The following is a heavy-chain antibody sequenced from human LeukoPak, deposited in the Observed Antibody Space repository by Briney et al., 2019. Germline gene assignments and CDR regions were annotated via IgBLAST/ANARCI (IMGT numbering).Heavy chain of an antibody. Sequence: ASVKVSCRASGYSFADYYMHWVRQAPGQGLEWMGWINPYTGGTLSAQKFQGRFTMTRDTSITTVYMEVSWLTSDDTAIYYCARADRLHGGPYLIGPWGQGTLVTVSS. V-gene: IGHV1-2*02. CDR2: INPYTGGT. D-gene: IGHD2-21*01. CDR3: ARADRLHGGPYLIGP. J-gene: IGHJ5*02. CDR1: GYSFADYY.